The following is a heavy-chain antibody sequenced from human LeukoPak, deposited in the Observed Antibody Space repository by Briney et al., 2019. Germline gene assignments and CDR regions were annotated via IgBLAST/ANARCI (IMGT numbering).Heavy chain of an antibody. CDR1: GDGVSSNSAA. Sequence: SQTLSLTCAISGDGVSSNSAAWGWIRQSPSRGLEWLGRTYYRSGWYNDYALSVESRITINPDTSKNQVSLRLTSVTPEDTAVYYCSRELAWGPADYWGQGTLVTVSS. V-gene: IGHV6-1*01. D-gene: IGHD7-27*01. J-gene: IGHJ4*02. CDR2: TYYRSGWYN. CDR3: SRELAWGPADY.